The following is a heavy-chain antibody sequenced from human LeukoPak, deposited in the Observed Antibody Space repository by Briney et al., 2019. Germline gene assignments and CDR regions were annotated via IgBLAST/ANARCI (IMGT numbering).Heavy chain of an antibody. CDR1: GFTFSSFA. D-gene: IGHD1-26*01. J-gene: IGHJ4*02. CDR3: AAPSLNSGSYYHFDY. CDR2: ISDNSGNT. Sequence: GGTLRLSCAASGFTFSSFAMSWVRQAPGQGLEWVSAISDNSGNTYYADSVKGRFTISRDNSENTLYLQMNSLRAEDTAVYYCAAPSLNSGSYYHFDYWGQGTLVTVSS. V-gene: IGHV3-23*01.